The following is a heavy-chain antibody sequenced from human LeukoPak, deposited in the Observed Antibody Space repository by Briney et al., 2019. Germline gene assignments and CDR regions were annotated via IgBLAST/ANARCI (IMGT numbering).Heavy chain of an antibody. D-gene: IGHD4-17*01. CDR3: ARDDDYGDYGAFAF. Sequence: GGSLRLSCAASGFSFSRYWMSWVRQAPGKGLEWVAIIKQDGSEKYFVHSVRGRFTISRDNAKNSVNPQMNSLRAEDTAVSYCARDDDYGDYGAFAFWGQGTMVTVSS. J-gene: IGHJ3*01. CDR1: GFSFSRYW. V-gene: IGHV3-7*01. CDR2: IKQDGSEK.